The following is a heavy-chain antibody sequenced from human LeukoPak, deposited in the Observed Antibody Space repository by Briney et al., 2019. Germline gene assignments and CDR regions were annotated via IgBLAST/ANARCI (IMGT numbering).Heavy chain of an antibody. V-gene: IGHV4-39*01. CDR3: TSAGSYWVDS. J-gene: IGHJ4*02. D-gene: IGHD3-10*01. CDR1: GGSISSSSYY. Sequence: SETLSLACTVSGGSISSSSYYWGWIRQPPGKGLEWIGSTYYRGSTYYNPSLESRVSISVDTSKNQFSLKLSSVTAADVAVYYCTSAGSYWVDSWGQGTLVTVSS. CDR2: TYYRGST.